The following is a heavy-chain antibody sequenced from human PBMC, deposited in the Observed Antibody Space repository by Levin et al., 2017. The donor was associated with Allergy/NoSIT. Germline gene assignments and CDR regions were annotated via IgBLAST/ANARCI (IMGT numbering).Heavy chain of an antibody. CDR2: INSDGSST. D-gene: IGHD3-10*01. CDR3: ARDLQYYYGSGMGY. CDR1: GFTFSSYW. J-gene: IGHJ4*02. V-gene: IGHV3-74*01. Sequence: GESLKISCAASGFTFSSYWMHWVRQAPGKGLVWVSRINSDGSSTSYADSVKGRFTISRDNAKNTLYLQMNSLRAEDTAVYYCARDLQYYYGSGMGYWGQGTLVTVSS.